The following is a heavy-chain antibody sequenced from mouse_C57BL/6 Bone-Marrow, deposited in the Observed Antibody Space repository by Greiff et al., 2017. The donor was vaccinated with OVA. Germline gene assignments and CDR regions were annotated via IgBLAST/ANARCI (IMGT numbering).Heavy chain of an antibody. CDR1: GFTFSDYG. CDR3: ARPDYYGSSYWYFDV. J-gene: IGHJ1*03. D-gene: IGHD1-1*01. Sequence: EVQGVESGGGLVQPGGSLKLSCAASGFTFSDYGMAWVRQAPRKGPEWVAFISNLAYSIYYADTVTGRFTISRENAKNTLYLEMSSLRSEDTAMYYCARPDYYGSSYWYFDVWGTGTTVTVSS. CDR2: ISNLAYSI. V-gene: IGHV5-15*01.